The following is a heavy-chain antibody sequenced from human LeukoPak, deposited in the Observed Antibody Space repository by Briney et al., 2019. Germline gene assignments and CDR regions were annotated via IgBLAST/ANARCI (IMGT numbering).Heavy chain of an antibody. CDR3: AREGSSGWYVYYFDY. D-gene: IGHD6-19*01. Sequence: GGSLRLSCAASGFTFSSYSMNWVRQAPGKGLEWVPSISSSSSYIYYADSVKGRFTISRDNAKNSLYLQMNSLRAEDTAVYYCAREGSSGWYVYYFDYWGQGTLVTVSS. V-gene: IGHV3-21*01. CDR1: GFTFSSYS. J-gene: IGHJ4*02. CDR2: ISSSSSYI.